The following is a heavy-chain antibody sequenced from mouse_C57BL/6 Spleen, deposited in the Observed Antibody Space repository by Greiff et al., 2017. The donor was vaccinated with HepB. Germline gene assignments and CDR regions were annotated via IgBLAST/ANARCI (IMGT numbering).Heavy chain of an antibody. CDR2: IYPGDGDT. Sequence: QVQLQQSGPELVKPGASVKISCKASGYAFSSSWMNWVKQRPGKGLEWIGRIYPGDGDTNYNGKFKGKATLTADKSSSTAYMQLSSLTSEDSAVYFCEKTYDDCGGYFEVWGTGTTVPVSS. D-gene: IGHD2-4*01. CDR1: GYAFSSSW. J-gene: IGHJ1*03. CDR3: EKTYDDCGGYFEV. V-gene: IGHV1-82*01.